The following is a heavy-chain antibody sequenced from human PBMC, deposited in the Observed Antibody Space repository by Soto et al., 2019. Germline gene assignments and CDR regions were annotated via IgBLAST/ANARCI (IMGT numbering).Heavy chain of an antibody. CDR3: ARVLLKQDNNCSSTSCYGSWGSIWVDP. CDR1: GFTFSDYY. D-gene: IGHD2-2*01. V-gene: IGHV3-11*01. J-gene: IGHJ5*02. CDR2: ISSSGSTI. Sequence: AGGSLRLSCAASGFTFSDYYMSWIRQAPGKGLEWVSYISSSGSTIYYADSVKGRFTISRDNAKNSLYLQMNSLRAEDTAVYYCARVLLKQDNNCSSTSCYGSWGSIWVDPWGQGTLVTVSS.